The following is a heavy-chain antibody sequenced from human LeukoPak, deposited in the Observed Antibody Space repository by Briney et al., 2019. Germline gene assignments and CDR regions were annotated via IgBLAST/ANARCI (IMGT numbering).Heavy chain of an antibody. CDR2: ISYDGSNK. Sequence: GGSLRLSCAASGFTFSSYGMHWVRQAPGKGLEWVAVISYDGSNKYYADSVKGRFTISRDNSKNTLYLQMNSLRAEDTAVYYCAKSPFDYWGQGTLVTVPS. V-gene: IGHV3-30*18. CDR3: AKSPFDY. J-gene: IGHJ4*02. CDR1: GFTFSSYG.